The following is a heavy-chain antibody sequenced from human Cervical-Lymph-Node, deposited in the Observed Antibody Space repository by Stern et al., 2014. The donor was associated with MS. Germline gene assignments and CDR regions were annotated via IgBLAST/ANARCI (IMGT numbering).Heavy chain of an antibody. J-gene: IGHJ4*02. CDR1: GASVTSHNW. Sequence: QVQLQESGPGLVKPSGTLSLTCAVSGASVTSHNWWNWVRQPPGKGLEWIGEFFHNGSTNYNPSLKSRVTISVDKSKNQLSLNVRSVTAADTAVYYCARGWNDVGFDKWGQGTLVTVSS. CDR2: FFHNGST. D-gene: IGHD1-1*01. CDR3: ARGWNDVGFDK. V-gene: IGHV4-4*02.